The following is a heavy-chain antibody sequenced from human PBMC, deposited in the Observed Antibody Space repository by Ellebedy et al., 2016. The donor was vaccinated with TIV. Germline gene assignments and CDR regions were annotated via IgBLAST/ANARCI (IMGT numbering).Heavy chain of an antibody. Sequence: GGSLRLSCAASGFTFTNYAMYWVRQAPGKGLEWVSSISSSSSYIYYADSVKGRFTISRDNAKNSLYLQMNSLRAEDTAVYFCARLDWSDVDLRHFYFDYWGQGTQVTVSS. D-gene: IGHD1-1*01. CDR1: GFTFTNYA. CDR3: ARLDWSDVDLRHFYFDY. V-gene: IGHV3-21*04. J-gene: IGHJ4*02. CDR2: ISSSSSYI.